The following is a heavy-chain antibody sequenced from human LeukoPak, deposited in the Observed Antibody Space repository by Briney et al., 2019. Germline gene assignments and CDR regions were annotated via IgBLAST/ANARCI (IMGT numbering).Heavy chain of an antibody. J-gene: IGHJ4*02. CDR3: AREGSYYDFWSGYYTNPPIGDY. Sequence: WGSLRLSCAASGFTFSSYWISWVRQAPGKGLEWVANIKQDGSEKYYVDSVKGRFTISRDNAKNSLYLQMNSLRAEDTAVYYCAREGSYYDFWSGYYTNPPIGDYWGQGTLVTVSS. V-gene: IGHV3-7*01. CDR2: IKQDGSEK. CDR1: GFTFSSYW. D-gene: IGHD3-3*01.